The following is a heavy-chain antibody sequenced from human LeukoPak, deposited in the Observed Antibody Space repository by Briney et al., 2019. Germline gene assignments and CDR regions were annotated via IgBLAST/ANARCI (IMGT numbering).Heavy chain of an antibody. Sequence: ASVKVSCKASGYTFTGYYIHWVRQAPGQGLEWMGWINPNSGGTNYAQKFQGRVTMTRDTSISTTYMELSRLRSDDTAVYFCARDRGRGLLLLFWGQGTLVTVSS. J-gene: IGHJ4*02. D-gene: IGHD3-22*01. V-gene: IGHV1-2*02. CDR3: ARDRGRGLLLLF. CDR2: INPNSGGT. CDR1: GYTFTGYY.